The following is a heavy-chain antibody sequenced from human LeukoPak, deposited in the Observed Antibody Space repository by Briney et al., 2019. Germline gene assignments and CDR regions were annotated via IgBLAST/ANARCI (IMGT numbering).Heavy chain of an antibody. Sequence: PSETLSLTCTVSGGSISSYYWSWIRQPPGKGLEWIGYIYYSGSTNYNPSLKSRVTISVDTSKNQFSLKLSSVTAADTAVYYCASLGGIPGEFDYWGQGTLVTVSS. J-gene: IGHJ4*02. D-gene: IGHD4-23*01. V-gene: IGHV4-59*08. CDR1: GGSISSYY. CDR2: IYYSGST. CDR3: ASLGGIPGEFDY.